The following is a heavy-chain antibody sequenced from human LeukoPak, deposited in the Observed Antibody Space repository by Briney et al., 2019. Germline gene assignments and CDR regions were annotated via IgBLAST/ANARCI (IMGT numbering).Heavy chain of an antibody. J-gene: IGHJ6*03. CDR2: INPSGGTT. D-gene: IGHD2-8*01. CDR3: ARGPYCTNGVCYYYYYMDV. Sequence: ASVKVSCKASGYTFTSYYMHWVRQAPGQGLEWMGLINPSGGTTRYAQKFQGRVTMTRDLSTSTDYMELSSLRSDDTAVYYCARGPYCTNGVCYYYYYMDVWGKGTTVTVSS. CDR1: GYTFTSYY. V-gene: IGHV1-46*01.